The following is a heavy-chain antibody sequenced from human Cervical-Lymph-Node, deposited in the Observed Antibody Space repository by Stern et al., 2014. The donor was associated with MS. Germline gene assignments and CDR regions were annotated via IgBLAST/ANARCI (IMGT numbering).Heavy chain of an antibody. CDR3: ANTDSPAEGPYYFYYGMDV. CDR2: ISYDGSSK. D-gene: IGHD4-11*01. J-gene: IGHJ6*02. Sequence: VQLVESGGGVVQPGRSLRLSCAASGFTFSTYAMHWVRQAPGKGLEWVAVISYDGSSKSYADSVQGRFTISRDNSKSTLHLQNGRLRPEDTAVYYCANTDSPAEGPYYFYYGMDVWGQGTTVTVSS. V-gene: IGHV3-30*18. CDR1: GFTFSTYA.